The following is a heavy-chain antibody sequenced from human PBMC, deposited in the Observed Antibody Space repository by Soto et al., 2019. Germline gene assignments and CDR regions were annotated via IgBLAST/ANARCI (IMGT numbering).Heavy chain of an antibody. CDR1: GFTFSTYA. CDR2: VSGSGRVT. CDR3: AKEHGDYYYYGMDV. V-gene: IGHV3-23*01. D-gene: IGHD4-17*01. J-gene: IGHJ6*02. Sequence: AGSLRLSGAASGFTFSTYAMSWVRQAPGKGLEWVSAVSGSGRVTNYADSVQGRFTISRDNSKNTLFLQMNSLRAEDTALYFCAKEHGDYYYYGMDVWGQGTTVTVSS.